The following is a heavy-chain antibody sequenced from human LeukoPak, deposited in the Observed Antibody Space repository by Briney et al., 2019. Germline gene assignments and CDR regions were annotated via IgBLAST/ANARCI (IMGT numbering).Heavy chain of an antibody. CDR1: GGTFSSYA. CDR2: IIPIFGTA. CDR3: AKTYYDSSGYGPDY. D-gene: IGHD3-22*01. V-gene: IGHV1-69*05. Sequence: SVKVSCKASGGTFSSYAISWVRQAPGQGLEWMGRIIPIFGTANYAQKFQGRVTITTDESTSTAYMELSSLRSEDTAVYYCAKTYYDSSGYGPDYWGQGTLVTVSS. J-gene: IGHJ4*02.